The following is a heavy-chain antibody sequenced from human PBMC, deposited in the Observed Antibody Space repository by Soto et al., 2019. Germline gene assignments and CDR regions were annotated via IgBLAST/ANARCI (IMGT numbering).Heavy chain of an antibody. CDR3: ARGDQGFDY. Sequence: SQTLSLTCAISVDIVSSNSAAWNCIRQSPSRGLEWLGRTYYRTKWFNNYALSVKSRITINPDTSKNQFSLQLNSVTPEDTAVYYCARGDQGFDYWGQGTLVTVSS. CDR2: TYYRTKWFN. V-gene: IGHV6-1*01. CDR1: VDIVSSNSAA. D-gene: IGHD3-16*01. J-gene: IGHJ4*02.